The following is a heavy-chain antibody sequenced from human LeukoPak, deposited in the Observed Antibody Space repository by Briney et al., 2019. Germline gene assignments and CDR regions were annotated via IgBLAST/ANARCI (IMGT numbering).Heavy chain of an antibody. D-gene: IGHD1-26*01. CDR3: TTPGSLSPFDY. Sequence: PGGSLRLSCAASGFTFSNAWMSWVRQAPGKGLEWAGRIKSKTDGGTTDCAARLKGRFTISRDDSKNTLYLQMNSLKTEDTAVYYCTTPGSLSPFDYWGQGTLVTVSS. J-gene: IGHJ4*02. CDR1: GFTFSNAW. V-gene: IGHV3-15*01. CDR2: IKSKTDGGTT.